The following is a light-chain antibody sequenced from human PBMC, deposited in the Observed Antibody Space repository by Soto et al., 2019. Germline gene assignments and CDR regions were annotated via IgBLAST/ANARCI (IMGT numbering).Light chain of an antibody. Sequence: EIVLTQSPGTLSLSPGERATLSCRASQSVSSSYLAWYQQKPGQAPRLLIYDASSRATGIPDRFSGSGSGTGFTRTISRLEPEDFAVYYCQQYGSSSYTFGQGTKLEIK. CDR2: DAS. CDR3: QQYGSSSYT. CDR1: QSVSSSY. J-gene: IGKJ2*01. V-gene: IGKV3-20*01.